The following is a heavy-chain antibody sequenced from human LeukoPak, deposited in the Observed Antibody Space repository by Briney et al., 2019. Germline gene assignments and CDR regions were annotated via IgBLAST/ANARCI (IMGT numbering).Heavy chain of an antibody. CDR2: IYPGDSDT. V-gene: IGHV5-51*01. D-gene: IGHD6-6*01. Sequence: GESLQISCQGSGYSFTSYWIGWVRQLPGKGLEWMGIIYPGDSDTRYSPSFQGQVTISADKSISTAYLQWSSLKASDTAMYYCARLSKQLVFDYWGQGTLVTVSS. CDR1: GYSFTSYW. J-gene: IGHJ4*02. CDR3: ARLSKQLVFDY.